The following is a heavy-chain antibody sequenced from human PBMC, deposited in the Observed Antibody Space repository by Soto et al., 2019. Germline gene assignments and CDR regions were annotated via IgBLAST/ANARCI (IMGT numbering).Heavy chain of an antibody. CDR3: ERGQRSAPFFYY. V-gene: IGHV4-34*01. Sequence: SETLSLTCAAYGGYFSGYYWDWIRQPPGKGLEWIEEINPDGATNYTPSLRGRVTISIDTSRNQFSLKLSSVTAADTAVDYSERGQRSAPFFYYWGQGSLVTVSS. J-gene: IGHJ4*02. CDR2: INPDGAT. CDR1: GGYFSGYY.